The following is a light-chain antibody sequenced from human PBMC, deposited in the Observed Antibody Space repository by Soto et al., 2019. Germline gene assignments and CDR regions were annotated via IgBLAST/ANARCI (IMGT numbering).Light chain of an antibody. CDR1: SSDVGSYNL. CDR2: EGT. V-gene: IGLV2-23*01. Sequence: QSALTQPASVSGSPGQSITLSCTGTSSDVGSYNLVSWYQLHPGKAPKLMIYEGTKRPSGVSNRFSGSQSGSTASLTISGLQAEDEADYYCCSYAGSSTYVVFGGGTQLTVL. J-gene: IGLJ2*01. CDR3: CSYAGSSTYVV.